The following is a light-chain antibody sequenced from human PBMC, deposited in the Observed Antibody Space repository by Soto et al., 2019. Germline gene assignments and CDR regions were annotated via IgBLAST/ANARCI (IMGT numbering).Light chain of an antibody. Sequence: QSVLTQPASVSGSPGPAITLSCTGTSSDVGSYNLVSWYQQHPGKAPKVMIYEVSKRPSGVPNRFSGSKSGYTASLTISGLQAEYEADYHCCSYAGGSTYVFGTGTKLTVL. CDR1: SSDVGSYNL. V-gene: IGLV2-23*02. J-gene: IGLJ1*01. CDR3: CSYAGGSTYV. CDR2: EVS.